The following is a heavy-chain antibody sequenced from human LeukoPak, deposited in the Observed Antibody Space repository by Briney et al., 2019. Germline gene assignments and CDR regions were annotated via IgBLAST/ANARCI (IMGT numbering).Heavy chain of an antibody. CDR1: GGPISSYY. CDR2: IYYSGST. Sequence: SETLSLTCTVSGGPISSYYWSWIRQPPGKGLEWIGYIYYSGSTNYNPSLKSRVTISVDTSKNQFSLKLSSVTAADTAVYYCARVRANYYDSSGYLLDYWGQGTLVTVSS. D-gene: IGHD3-22*01. J-gene: IGHJ4*02. CDR3: ARVRANYYDSSGYLLDY. V-gene: IGHV4-59*01.